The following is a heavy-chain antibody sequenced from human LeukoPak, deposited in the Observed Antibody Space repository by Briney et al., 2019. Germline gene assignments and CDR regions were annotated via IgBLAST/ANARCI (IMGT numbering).Heavy chain of an antibody. CDR1: GFTVSSNY. CDR3: AKDRSTGWYAGFDF. Sequence: PGGSLRLSCAASGFTVSSNYMTWVRQAPGKGLEWVAYISYDGINKNYTDSVKGRFTIARDNSKTTLYLQMNSLRPEDTAVYYCAKDRSTGWYAGFDFWGQGTLVTVSS. D-gene: IGHD6-19*01. CDR2: ISYDGINK. J-gene: IGHJ5*01. V-gene: IGHV3-30*18.